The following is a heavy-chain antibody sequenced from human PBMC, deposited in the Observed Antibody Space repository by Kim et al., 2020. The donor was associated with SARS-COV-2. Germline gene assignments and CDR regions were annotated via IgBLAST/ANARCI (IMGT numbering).Heavy chain of an antibody. D-gene: IGHD3-10*01. CDR3: AKDLIPYYYGSGSVN. CDR2: ISGSGGST. J-gene: IGHJ4*02. Sequence: GGSLRLSCAASGFTFSSYAMSWVRQAPGKGLEWVSAISGSGGSTYYADSVKGRFTISRDNSKNTLYLQMNSLRAEDTAVYYCAKDLIPYYYGSGSVNWGQGTLVTVSS. V-gene: IGHV3-23*01. CDR1: GFTFSSYA.